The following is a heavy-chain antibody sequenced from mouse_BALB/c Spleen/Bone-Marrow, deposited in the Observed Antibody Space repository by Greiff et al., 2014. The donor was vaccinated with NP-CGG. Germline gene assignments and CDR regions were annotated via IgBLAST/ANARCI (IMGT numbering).Heavy chain of an antibody. Sequence: EVKLVESGAELVKPGASVKLSCTASGFNIKDTYMHWVKQRPEQGLEWIGRIDPANGNTKYDPKFQGKATITADTSSNTAYLQLSILTSEDTAVYYCATMVTDWYFDVWGAGTTVTVSS. J-gene: IGHJ1*01. V-gene: IGHV14-3*02. CDR1: GFNIKDTY. CDR3: ATMVTDWYFDV. D-gene: IGHD2-2*01. CDR2: IDPANGNT.